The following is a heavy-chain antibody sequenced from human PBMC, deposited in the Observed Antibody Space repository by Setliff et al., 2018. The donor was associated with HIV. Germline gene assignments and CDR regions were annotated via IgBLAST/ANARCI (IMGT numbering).Heavy chain of an antibody. J-gene: IGHJ6*03. D-gene: IGHD6-6*01. V-gene: IGHV4-39*02. CDR1: GGSISTVTYY. CDR2: VNYSGNT. CDR3: ARVRGYSSSSRDFYYHNMEV. Sequence: SETLSLTCTLFGGSISTVTYYWAWIRQPPGKGLEWIGNVNYSGNTYYTSSLQSRVIISADTSKSQFYLRLSSVTAADTGVYYCARVRGYSSSSRDFYYHNMEVWGKGTPVTVSS.